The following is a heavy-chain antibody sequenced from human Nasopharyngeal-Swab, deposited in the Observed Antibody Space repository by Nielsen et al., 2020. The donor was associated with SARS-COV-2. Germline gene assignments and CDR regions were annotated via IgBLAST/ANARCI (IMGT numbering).Heavy chain of an antibody. Sequence: GGSLRLSCAASGFTFSSYGMHWVRQAPGKGLEWVAVIWYDGSNKYYADSVKGRFTISRDNSKNTLYLQMNSLRAEDTAVYYCARGGDFWSGYYSNFDYCGQGTLVTVSS. CDR2: IWYDGSNK. CDR1: GFTFSSYG. V-gene: IGHV3-33*01. J-gene: IGHJ4*02. D-gene: IGHD3-3*01. CDR3: ARGGDFWSGYYSNFDY.